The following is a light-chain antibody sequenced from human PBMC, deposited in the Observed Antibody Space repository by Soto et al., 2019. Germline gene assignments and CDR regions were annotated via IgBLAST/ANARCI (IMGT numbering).Light chain of an antibody. J-gene: IGKJ1*01. V-gene: IGKV1-5*03. CDR1: QTISSW. CDR3: QQYNSYPEA. Sequence: IRVTQSPSTLSGSVGDRVTITCRASQTISSWLAWYQQKPGKAPKLLIYKASTLKSGVPSRFSGSGSGTEFTLTISSLQPEDFATYYCQQYNSYPEAFGQGTKVDI. CDR2: KAS.